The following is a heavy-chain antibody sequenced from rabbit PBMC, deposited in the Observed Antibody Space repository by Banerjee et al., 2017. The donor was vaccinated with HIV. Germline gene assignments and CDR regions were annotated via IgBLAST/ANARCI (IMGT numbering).Heavy chain of an antibody. Sequence: QSLEESGGDLVKPGASLTLTCTASGFSFSGSDYMCWVRQAPGKGLEWISCIAVSSSAFTYSATWAKGRFTISKTSSAAVTLQMTSLTAADTATYFCARGFASDLWGPGTLVTVS. CDR1: GFSFSGSDY. CDR3: ARGFASDL. CDR2: IAVSSSAFT. V-gene: IGHV1S40*01. J-gene: IGHJ4*01.